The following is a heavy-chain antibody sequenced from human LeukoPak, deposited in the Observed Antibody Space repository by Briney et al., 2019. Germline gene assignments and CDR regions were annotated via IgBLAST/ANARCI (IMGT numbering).Heavy chain of an antibody. V-gene: IGHV3-30*04. CDR1: GFTFSSYA. CDR3: ARDPLGDSTYYFDY. J-gene: IGHJ4*02. CDR2: ISYDGSNK. Sequence: GRSLRLSCAASGFTFSSYAMHWVRQAPGKGLEWVAVISYDGSNKYYADSVKGRFTISRDNSKNTLYLQMNSLRAKDTAVYYCARDPLGDSTYYFDYWGQGTLVTVSS. D-gene: IGHD2-21*01.